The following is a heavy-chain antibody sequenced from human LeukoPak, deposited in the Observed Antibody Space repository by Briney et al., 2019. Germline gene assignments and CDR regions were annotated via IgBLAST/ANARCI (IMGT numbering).Heavy chain of an antibody. CDR1: GGSISSSSYY. CDR2: IYYSGST. D-gene: IGHD3-22*01. V-gene: IGHV4-39*01. J-gene: IGHJ4*02. Sequence: SETLSLTCTVSGGSISSSSYYWGWIRQPPGKGLEWIGSIYYSGSTYYNPSLKSRVTISVDTSKNQFSLKLSSVTAADTAVYYCARAHGMYYYDSSGYLSAYYFDYWGQGTLVTVSS. CDR3: ARAHGMYYYDSSGYLSAYYFDY.